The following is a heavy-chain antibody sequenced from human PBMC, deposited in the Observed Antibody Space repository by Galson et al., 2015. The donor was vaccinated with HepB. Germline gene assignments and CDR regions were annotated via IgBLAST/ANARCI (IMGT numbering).Heavy chain of an antibody. J-gene: IGHJ4*02. CDR1: GYTSTSYY. Sequence: SVTVSCKASGYTSTSYYMHWVRQAPGQGLEWMGIINPSGGSTSYAQKFQGRVTMTRDTSTSTVYMELSSLRSEDTAVYYCARANEQWLVYLYYFDYWGQGTLVTVSS. D-gene: IGHD6-19*01. CDR3: ARANEQWLVYLYYFDY. V-gene: IGHV1-46*01. CDR2: INPSGGST.